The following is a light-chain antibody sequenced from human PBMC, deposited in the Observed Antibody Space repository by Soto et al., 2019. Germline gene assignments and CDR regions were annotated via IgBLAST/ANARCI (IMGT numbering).Light chain of an antibody. J-gene: IGKJ5*01. CDR1: RNMRKF. V-gene: IGKV1-5*01. Sequence: SQTRSTLYTAVGGSVANACRSSRNMRKFLTWYQQKPGKATKPLIYDASTLKTGVPSRFSGSGSGSEFTFTITGLQPADFATYLCQQQNTYSIFGQGTRLEIK. CDR2: DAS. CDR3: QQQNTYSI.